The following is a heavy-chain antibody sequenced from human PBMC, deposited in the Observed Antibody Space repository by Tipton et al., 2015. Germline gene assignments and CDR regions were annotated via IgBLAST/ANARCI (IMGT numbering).Heavy chain of an antibody. CDR3: AGPRGMPAIFGLPWDYYFDY. Sequence: TLSLTCTVSGGSISSSSYYWGWIRQPPGKGLEWIGSVHYSGSTYYNPSLKSRVTMSVDTSKKQFSLKLDSVTAADTAVYYCAGPRGMPAIFGLPWDYYFDYWGQGALVTVSS. D-gene: IGHD3-3*01. V-gene: IGHV4-39*07. CDR2: VHYSGST. CDR1: GGSISSSSYY. J-gene: IGHJ4*02.